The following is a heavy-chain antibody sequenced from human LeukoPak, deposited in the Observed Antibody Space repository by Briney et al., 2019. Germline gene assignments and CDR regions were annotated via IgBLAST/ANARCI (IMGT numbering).Heavy chain of an antibody. CDR1: GFTFSSYS. J-gene: IGHJ3*01. Sequence: PGGSLRLSCAASGFTFSSYSMNWVRQAPGKGLEWVSYISSSSSTIYYADSVKGRFTISRDNAKNSLYLQMNSPRAEDTAVYCRARDLTPGGGQGIMVTVSS. D-gene: IGHD1-14*01. V-gene: IGHV3-48*04. CDR3: ARDLTPG. CDR2: ISSSSSTI.